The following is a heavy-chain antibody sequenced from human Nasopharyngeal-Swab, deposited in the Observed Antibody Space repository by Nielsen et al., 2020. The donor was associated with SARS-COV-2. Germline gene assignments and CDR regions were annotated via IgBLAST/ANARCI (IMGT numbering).Heavy chain of an antibody. CDR1: GFTFSSYG. CDR2: IWYDGSNK. Sequence: GESLKISCAASGFTFSSYGMHWVRQAPGKGLEWVAVIWYDGSNKYYADSVKGRFTISRDNAKNTLYLQMNSLRAEDTAVYYCASGQSTADYWGQGTLVTVSS. D-gene: IGHD1-1*01. CDR3: ASGQSTADY. V-gene: IGHV3-33*01. J-gene: IGHJ4*02.